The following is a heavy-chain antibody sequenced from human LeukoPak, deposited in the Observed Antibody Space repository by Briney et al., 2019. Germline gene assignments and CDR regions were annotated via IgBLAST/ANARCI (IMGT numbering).Heavy chain of an antibody. CDR2: ISYDGSNK. V-gene: IGHV3-30*18. CDR1: GFTFSSYG. CDR3: AKGSSGSL. J-gene: IGHJ4*02. D-gene: IGHD6-19*01. Sequence: GGSLRLSCVASGFTFSSYGMHWVRQAPGKGLEWVAVISYDGSNKYYADSVKGRFTISRDNSKNTLYLQMNSLRAEDTAVYYCAKGSSGSLWGQGTLVTVSS.